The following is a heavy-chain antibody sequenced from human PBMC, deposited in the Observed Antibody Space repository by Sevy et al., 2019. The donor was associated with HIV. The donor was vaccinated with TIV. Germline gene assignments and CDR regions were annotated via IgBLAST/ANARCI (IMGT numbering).Heavy chain of an antibody. Sequence: SETLSLTCTVSGGSISSSSYYWGWIRQPPGKGLEWIGSIYYSGSTYYNPSLKSRVTISVDTSKNQFSLKLSPVTAADTAVYYCARPGYSSGWRGGDAFDIWGQGTMVTVSS. J-gene: IGHJ3*02. CDR2: IYYSGST. CDR1: GGSISSSSYY. CDR3: ARPGYSSGWRGGDAFDI. D-gene: IGHD6-19*01. V-gene: IGHV4-39*01.